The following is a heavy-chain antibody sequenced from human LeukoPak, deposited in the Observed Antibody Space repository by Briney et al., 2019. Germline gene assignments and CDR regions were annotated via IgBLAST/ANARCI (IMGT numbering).Heavy chain of an antibody. D-gene: IGHD3-10*01. V-gene: IGHV3-30*02. J-gene: IGHJ4*02. CDR1: GFTFSSYG. CDR2: IQYDGSNK. CDR3: AKDRASGAPYYFDY. Sequence: GSLRLSCAASGFTFSSYGMHWVRQAPGKGLEWVAFIQYDGSNKYYADSVKGRFTISRDNSKNTLYLQMNSLRAEDTAVYYCAKDRASGAPYYFDYWGQGTLVTVSS.